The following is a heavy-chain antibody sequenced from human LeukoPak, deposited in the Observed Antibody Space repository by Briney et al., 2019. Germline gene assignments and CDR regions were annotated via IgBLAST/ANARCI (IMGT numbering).Heavy chain of an antibody. Sequence: GGSLRLSCAASGFTFSSYAMSWVRQAPGKGLEWVSAISGSGGSTYYADSVKGRFTISRDNSKNTLYLQMNSLRAEDTAVYYCAKVPTYYYDSSGYDNNWFDPWGQGTLVTVSS. CDR2: ISGSGGST. J-gene: IGHJ5*02. CDR3: AKVPTYYYDSSGYDNNWFDP. D-gene: IGHD3-22*01. CDR1: GFTFSSYA. V-gene: IGHV3-23*01.